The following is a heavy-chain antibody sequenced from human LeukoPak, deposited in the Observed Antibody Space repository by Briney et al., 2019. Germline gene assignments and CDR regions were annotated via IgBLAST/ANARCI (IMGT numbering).Heavy chain of an antibody. Sequence: GGSLRLSCAASGFTFSTYAMHWVRQAPGKGLEWVAVISNDATKKYCADSVKGRSTISRDNSENTLYLQMNSLRAEDTAVYYCAKDMNTVTTTFDYWGQGTLVTVSS. J-gene: IGHJ4*02. D-gene: IGHD4-17*01. CDR3: AKDMNTVTTTFDY. V-gene: IGHV3-30*18. CDR1: GFTFSTYA. CDR2: ISNDATKK.